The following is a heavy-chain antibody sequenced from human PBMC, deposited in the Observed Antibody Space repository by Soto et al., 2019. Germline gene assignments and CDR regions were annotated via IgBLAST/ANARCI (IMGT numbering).Heavy chain of an antibody. V-gene: IGHV4-39*01. Sequence: PSETLSLTCSVSGGSISSSSYFWGWIRQPPGKGLEWIGSIYYSGGTYYNPSLKSRVTVSVDTSKNQFSLKLSSVTAADTAVYYCATGWLQSRVPNYWGQGTLVTVSS. D-gene: IGHD5-12*01. J-gene: IGHJ4*02. CDR1: GGSISSSSYF. CDR2: IYYSGGT. CDR3: ATGWLQSRVPNY.